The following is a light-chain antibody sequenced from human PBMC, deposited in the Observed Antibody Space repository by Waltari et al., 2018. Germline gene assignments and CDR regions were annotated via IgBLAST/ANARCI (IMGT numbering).Light chain of an antibody. CDR1: QSISTN. J-gene: IGKJ1*01. CDR3: QQYNNWPRT. V-gene: IGKV3-15*01. Sequence: EKGMTQPTANLSVSLGESATLSCRASQSISTNLAWYQQKPGQAPWLPIYGASTRATGIPARFSGSGSGTEFTLSISSLQSEDFAIYYCQQYNNWPRTFGQGTKVEIK. CDR2: GAS.